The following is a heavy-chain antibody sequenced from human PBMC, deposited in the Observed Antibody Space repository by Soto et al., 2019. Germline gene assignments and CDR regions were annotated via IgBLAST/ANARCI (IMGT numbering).Heavy chain of an antibody. CDR3: ARRGIAVAGFIDY. Sequence: QLQLQESGPGLVKPSETLSLTCTVSGGSISSSSYYWGWIRQPPGKGLEWIGSIYYSGSTYYNPSLKSRVTISVDTSKNQFSLKLSSVTAADTAVYYCARRGIAVAGFIDYWGQGTLVTVSS. V-gene: IGHV4-39*01. D-gene: IGHD6-19*01. CDR1: GGSISSSSYY. CDR2: IYYSGST. J-gene: IGHJ4*02.